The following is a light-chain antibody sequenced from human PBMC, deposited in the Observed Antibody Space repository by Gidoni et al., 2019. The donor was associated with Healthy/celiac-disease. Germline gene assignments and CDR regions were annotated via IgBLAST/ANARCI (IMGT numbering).Light chain of an antibody. V-gene: IGKV1-39*01. CDR2: AAS. CDR3: QQSYSTPPT. CDR1: QSISSY. Sequence: DLQMTQSPSSLSASVGDRVTITCRASQSISSYLNWYQQKPGKAPKLLIYAASRLQSGVPSRFSGRGSGTDFTLTISSLQPEDFATYYCQQSYSTPPTFGQGTKLEIK. J-gene: IGKJ2*01.